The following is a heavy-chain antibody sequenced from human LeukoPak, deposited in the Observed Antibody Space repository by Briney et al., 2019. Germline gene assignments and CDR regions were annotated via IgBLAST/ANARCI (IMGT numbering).Heavy chain of an antibody. D-gene: IGHD1-14*01. CDR3: ARGGDRRGFDF. CDR1: GGSISNGGYY. J-gene: IGHJ4*02. CDR2: IYDSGTT. Sequence: SETLSLTCTVSGGSISNGGYYWSWIRQHPGKGLEWIGYIYDSGTTYYSPALQSRVTISVYTSDNKFSLNLRSLTAADTAVYYCARGGDRRGFDFWGQGTLVTVSS. V-gene: IGHV4-31*03.